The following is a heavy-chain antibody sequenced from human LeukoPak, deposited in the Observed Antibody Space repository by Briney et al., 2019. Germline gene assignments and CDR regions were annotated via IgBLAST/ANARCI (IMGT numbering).Heavy chain of an antibody. CDR3: ARGRFGSC. CDR1: GFTFSSYA. CDR2: ISGGGGTT. D-gene: IGHD3-3*01. Sequence: PGGSLRLSCAASGFTFSSYAMSWVRQAPGKGLEWVSGISGGGGTTYYADSVKGRFTISRDNAENSLYLQMDSLRAEDTAVYYCARGRFGSCWGQGTLVTVSS. J-gene: IGHJ4*02. V-gene: IGHV3-23*01.